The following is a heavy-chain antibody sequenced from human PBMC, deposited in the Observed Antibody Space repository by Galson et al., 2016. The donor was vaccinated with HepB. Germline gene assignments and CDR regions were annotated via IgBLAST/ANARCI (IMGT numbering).Heavy chain of an antibody. J-gene: IGHJ4*02. CDR1: GFIFSNYA. Sequence: CAASGFIFSNYAMHWVRQAPGKGLEWVGVVSYDGNTKWYAGSVMGRFTISRDNSKNTLFLQMSSLRAEDTAVYYCARSQWFGELFYFDSWGQGTLVTVSS. CDR2: VSYDGNTK. CDR3: ARSQWFGELFYFDS. V-gene: IGHV3-30-3*01. D-gene: IGHD3-10*01.